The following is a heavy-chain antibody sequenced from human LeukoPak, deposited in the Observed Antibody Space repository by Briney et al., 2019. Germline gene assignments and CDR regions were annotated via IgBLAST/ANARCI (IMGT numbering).Heavy chain of an antibody. V-gene: IGHV1-2*02. J-gene: IGHJ4*02. CDR3: ARDREGDGYNFPFDY. Sequence: ASVKVSCKASGYTFTGYYMHWVRQAPGQGLEWMGWINPNSGGTNYAQKFQGRVTITADKSTSTAYMELSSLRSEDTAVYYCARDREGDGYNFPFDYWGQGTLVTVSS. CDR1: GYTFTGYY. D-gene: IGHD5-24*01. CDR2: INPNSGGT.